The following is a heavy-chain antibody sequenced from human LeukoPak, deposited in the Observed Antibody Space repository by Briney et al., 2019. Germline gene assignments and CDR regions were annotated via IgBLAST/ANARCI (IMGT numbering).Heavy chain of an antibody. CDR3: AREAITIFGVVRTQTTYGPHRFDP. CDR2: IIPIFGTA. J-gene: IGHJ5*02. D-gene: IGHD3-3*01. Sequence: VASVKVSCKASGGTFSSYAISWVRQAPGQGLEWMGGIIPIFGTANYAQKFQGRVTITADKSTSTVYMELSSLRSEDTAVYYCAREAITIFGVVRTQTTYGPHRFDPWGQGTLVTVSS. CDR1: GGTFSSYA. V-gene: IGHV1-69*06.